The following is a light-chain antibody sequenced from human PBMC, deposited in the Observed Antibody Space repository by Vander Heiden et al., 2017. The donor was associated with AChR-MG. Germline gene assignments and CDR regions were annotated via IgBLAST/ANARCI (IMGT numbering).Light chain of an antibody. CDR3: QQYNKWPPYT. Sequence: EIVMTQSPATLSVSPGERATLSCRASQSISDNLVWYQQKPGQPPRLLIYGASTRATGIPARFSGSGSGTEFTLTIDSLQSEDFAIYYCQQYNKWPPYTFGQGNKLEIK. J-gene: IGKJ2*01. V-gene: IGKV3-15*01. CDR2: GAS. CDR1: QSISDN.